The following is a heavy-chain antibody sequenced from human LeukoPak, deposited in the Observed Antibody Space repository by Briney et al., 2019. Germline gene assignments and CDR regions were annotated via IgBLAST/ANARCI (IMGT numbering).Heavy chain of an antibody. CDR1: GGSISSGGYY. CDR3: ARSKGRYDFWSGHPLGMDV. J-gene: IGHJ6*02. V-gene: IGHV4-31*03. CDR2: IYYSGST. D-gene: IGHD3-3*01. Sequence: SETLSLTCTVSGGSISSGGYYWSWIRQPPGKGLEWIGYIYYSGSTYYNPSLKSRVTISVDTSKNQFSLKLSSVTAADTAVYYCARSKGRYDFWSGHPLGMDVWGQGTTVTVSS.